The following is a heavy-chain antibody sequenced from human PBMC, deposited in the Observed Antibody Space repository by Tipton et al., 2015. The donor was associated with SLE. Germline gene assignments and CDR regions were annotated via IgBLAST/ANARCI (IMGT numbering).Heavy chain of an antibody. CDR1: GYSFHSYW. CDR2: IHPGDSET. D-gene: IGHD2-15*01. CDR3: ARQGEYCSGDNCYVDY. J-gene: IGHJ4*02. Sequence: QLVQSGGEVKKPGESLKISCKGSGYSFHSYWLGWVRQMPGKGPEWMGFIHPGDSETRYSPPFQGQVTISADKSVTTACLQWNNLKASDTAMYYCARQGEYCSGDNCYVDYWGQETLVTVSS. V-gene: IGHV5-51*01.